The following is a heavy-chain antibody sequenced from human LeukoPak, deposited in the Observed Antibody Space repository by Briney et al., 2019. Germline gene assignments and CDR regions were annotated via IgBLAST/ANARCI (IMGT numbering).Heavy chain of an antibody. CDR3: ARGVSEYYYDSSGYYTGSYGA. D-gene: IGHD3-22*01. J-gene: IGHJ5*02. V-gene: IGHV3-74*01. Sequence: GRSLRLSCAASGFTFSDYWMHWVSQAPGKGLVWVSCISSDGSSTSYADSVKGRFTVSRDNAKNTLYLQMNSLRAEDTAVYYCARGVSEYYYDSSGYYTGSYGAWGQGTLVTVSS. CDR2: ISSDGSST. CDR1: GFTFSDYW.